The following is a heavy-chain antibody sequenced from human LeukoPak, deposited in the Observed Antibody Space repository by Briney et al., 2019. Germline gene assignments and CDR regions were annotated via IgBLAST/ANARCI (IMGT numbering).Heavy chain of an antibody. CDR1: GRIFATYG. Sequence: GGSLRLSCAGPGRIFATYGMSWVRQAPEKGLEWVAYISSSSSFTSYADSVKGRFTISRDNARNLLFLQMNSLGAEDTAVYYCTRGYLSGTDYYWGQGTLVTVSS. J-gene: IGHJ4*02. CDR3: TRGYLSGTDYY. CDR2: ISSSSSFT. D-gene: IGHD3/OR15-3a*01. V-gene: IGHV3-21*05.